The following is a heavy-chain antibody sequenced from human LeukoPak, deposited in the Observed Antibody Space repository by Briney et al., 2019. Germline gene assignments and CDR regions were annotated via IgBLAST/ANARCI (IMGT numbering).Heavy chain of an antibody. CDR3: AKDIGGRGDLALFDY. CDR2: ISWNSGSI. CDR1: GFTFDDYA. J-gene: IGHJ4*02. D-gene: IGHD3-16*01. Sequence: TGRSLRLSCAASGFTFDDYAMHWVRQAPGKGLEWVSGISWNSGSIGYADSVKGRFTISRDNAKNSLYLQMNSLRAEDTALYYCAKDIGGRGDLALFDYWGQGTLVTVSS. V-gene: IGHV3-9*01.